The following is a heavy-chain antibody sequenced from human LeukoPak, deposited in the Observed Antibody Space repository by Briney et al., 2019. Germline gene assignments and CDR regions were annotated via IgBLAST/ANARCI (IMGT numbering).Heavy chain of an antibody. J-gene: IGHJ3*01. D-gene: IGHD3-3*01. CDR2: IYHSGST. CDR3: ASLVHYDFWSGYFRPSDAIDV. CDR1: GGSISSSNW. Sequence: SGTLSLTCAVSGGSISSSNWWSWVRQPPGEGLEWIGEIYHSGSTDYNPSLKSRVTISVDKSKNQFSLRLTSVTAADTAVYYCASLVHYDFWSGYFRPSDAIDVWGQGTAVTVSS. V-gene: IGHV4-4*02.